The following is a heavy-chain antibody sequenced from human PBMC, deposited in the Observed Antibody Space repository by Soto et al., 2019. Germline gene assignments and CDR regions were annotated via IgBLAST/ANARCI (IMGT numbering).Heavy chain of an antibody. Sequence: RGESLKISCKGSGYSFTSYWISWVRQMPGKGLEWMGRIDPSDSYTNYSPSFQGHVTISADKSISTAYLQWSSLKASDTAMYYCARHLLRVPAAKSPGWFDPWGQGTMVTVSS. CDR2: IDPSDSYT. V-gene: IGHV5-10-1*01. CDR1: GYSFTSYW. J-gene: IGHJ5*01. CDR3: ARHLLRVPAAKSPGWFDP. D-gene: IGHD2-2*01.